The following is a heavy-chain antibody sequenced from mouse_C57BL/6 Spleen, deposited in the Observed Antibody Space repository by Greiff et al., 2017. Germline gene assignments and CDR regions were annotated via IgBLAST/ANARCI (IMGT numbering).Heavy chain of an antibody. D-gene: IGHD2-2*01. CDR2: ISSGSSTI. V-gene: IGHV5-17*01. Sequence: EVQLVESGGGLVKPGGSLKLSCAASGFTFSDYGMHWVRQAPEKGLEWVAYISSGSSTIYYADTVKGRFTISRDNAKNTLFLQMTSLRSEDTAMYYCARIYYGYDGYFDVWGTETTVTVSS. CDR1: GFTFSDYG. CDR3: ARIYYGYDGYFDV. J-gene: IGHJ1*03.